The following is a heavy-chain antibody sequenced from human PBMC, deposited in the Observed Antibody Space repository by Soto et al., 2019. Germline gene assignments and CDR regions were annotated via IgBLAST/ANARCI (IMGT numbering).Heavy chain of an antibody. CDR1: GDSYSISTYS. Sequence: KPSETLSLTCNVSGDSYSISTYSWSWIRQPPGKALQWIGFIYQSRVNSYNPSLASRVSITLHRSNNQRSLKLKSVTAADTAVYFCAGMPYTNGLRFDPWGPGTMVTVSS. V-gene: IGHV4-30-2*01. CDR2: IYQSRVN. J-gene: IGHJ5*02. D-gene: IGHD2-8*01. CDR3: AGMPYTNGLRFDP.